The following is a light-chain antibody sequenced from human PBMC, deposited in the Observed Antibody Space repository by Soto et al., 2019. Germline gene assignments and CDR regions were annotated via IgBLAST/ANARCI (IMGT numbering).Light chain of an antibody. Sequence: DIVMTQSPLSLPVTPGEPASISCRSSQSLLHSNGYKYLDWYRQKPGQSPQLLIYLGSNRASGVPDRFSGSGSGTDFTLKISRVEAEDVGVYYCMQTLQTPLTFGGGTKVEIK. CDR1: QSLLHSNGYKY. V-gene: IGKV2-28*01. J-gene: IGKJ4*01. CDR2: LGS. CDR3: MQTLQTPLT.